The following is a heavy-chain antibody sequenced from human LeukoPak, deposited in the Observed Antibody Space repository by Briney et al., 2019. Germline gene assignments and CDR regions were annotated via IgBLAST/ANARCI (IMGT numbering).Heavy chain of an antibody. Sequence: GRSLRLSCAASGFTFSSYAMHWFRQAPGKGLEWVAVISYDGSNKYYADSVKGRFTISRDNSKNTLYLQMNSLRAEDTAVYYCARGGEYQLLGWGQGTLVTVSS. J-gene: IGHJ4*02. CDR3: ARGGEYQLLG. CDR2: ISYDGSNK. CDR1: GFTFSSYA. V-gene: IGHV3-30*01. D-gene: IGHD2-2*01.